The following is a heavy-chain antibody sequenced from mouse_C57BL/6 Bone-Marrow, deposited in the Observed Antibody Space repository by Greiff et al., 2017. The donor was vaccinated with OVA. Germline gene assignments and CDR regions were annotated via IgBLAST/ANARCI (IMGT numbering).Heavy chain of an antibody. CDR3: ARWLPYDYYFAY. Sequence: EVQLVESGPELVKPGASVKMSCKASGYTFTDYNMHWVKQSHGKSLEWIGYINPNNGGTSYNQKFKGKATLTVNKSSSTAYMELRSLTSEDSAVYYCARWLPYDYYFAYWGQGTLVTVSA. CDR1: GYTFTDYN. J-gene: IGHJ3*01. V-gene: IGHV1-22*01. D-gene: IGHD2-4*01. CDR2: INPNNGGT.